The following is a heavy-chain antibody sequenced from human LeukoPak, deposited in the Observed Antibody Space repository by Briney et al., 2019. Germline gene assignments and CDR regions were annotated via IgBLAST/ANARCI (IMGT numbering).Heavy chain of an antibody. V-gene: IGHV3-48*03. J-gene: IGHJ4*02. Sequence: GGSLRLSCAASGFTFSSYEMNWVRQAPGKGLEWVSYISSSGDTIYYADSVKGRFTISRDNAKNSLYLQMNSLRAEDTAVYYCARGYPYFDYWGQGTLVTVSS. CDR3: ARGYPYFDY. CDR1: GFTFSSYE. CDR2: ISSSGDTI. D-gene: IGHD1-14*01.